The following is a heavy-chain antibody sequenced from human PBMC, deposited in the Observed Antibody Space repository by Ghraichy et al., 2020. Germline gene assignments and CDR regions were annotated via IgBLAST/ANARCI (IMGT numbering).Heavy chain of an antibody. CDR1: GGSISSGGYY. CDR3: ARGGGLRFLEWLLPDY. J-gene: IGHJ4*02. D-gene: IGHD3-3*01. Sequence: SETLSLTCTVSGGSISSGGYYWSWIRQHPGKGLEWIGYIYYSGSTYYNPSLKSRVTISVDTSKNQFSLKLSSVTAADTAVYYCARGGGLRFLEWLLPDYWGQGTLVTVSS. CDR2: IYYSGST. V-gene: IGHV4-31*03.